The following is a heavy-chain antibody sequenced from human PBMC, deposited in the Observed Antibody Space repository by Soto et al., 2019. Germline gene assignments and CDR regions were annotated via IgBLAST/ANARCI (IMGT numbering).Heavy chain of an antibody. CDR3: ARSPRVIVAAKGTLDY. J-gene: IGHJ4*02. V-gene: IGHV1-18*04. CDR2: ISTSTGNT. D-gene: IGHD5-12*01. Sequence: GASVKVSCKASGYTFTTFGITWVRQAPGQGLEWMGWISTSTGNTNYAQKLQDRVTLTTDTSTRTAYLELRSLTSDDTAVYYCARSPRVIVAAKGTLDYWGQGPLVTVYS. CDR1: GYTFTTFG.